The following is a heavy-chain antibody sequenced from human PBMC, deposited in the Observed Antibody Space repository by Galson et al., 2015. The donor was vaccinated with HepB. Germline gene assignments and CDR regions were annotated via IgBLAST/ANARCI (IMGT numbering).Heavy chain of an antibody. V-gene: IGHV3-74*01. CDR1: GFNFSPYW. CDR2: IHSDGSTT. J-gene: IGHJ3*02. D-gene: IGHD3-10*01. CDR3: AREGRTYFFNSGTYHRAFDI. Sequence: SQRLSCAASGFNFSPYWMHWVRQAPGKGLVWVSRIHSDGSTTAFADSVRGRFSISRDNAKSTLFLQMNSLRVDDTAVYFCAREGRTYFFNSGTYHRAFDIWGQGTVVTVSS.